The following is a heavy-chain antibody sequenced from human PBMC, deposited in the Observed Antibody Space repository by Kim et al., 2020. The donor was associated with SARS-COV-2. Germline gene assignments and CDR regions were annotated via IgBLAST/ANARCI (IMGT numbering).Heavy chain of an antibody. V-gene: IGHV4-39*01. D-gene: IGHD6-6*01. CDR1: GGSISSSSYY. J-gene: IGHJ4*02. CDR2: IYYSGST. CDR3: ARLRREQLLTPRPVTFDY. Sequence: SETLSLTCTVSGGSISSSSYYWGWIRQPPGKGLEWIGSIYYSGSTYYNPSLKSRVTISVDTSKNQFSLKLSSVTAADTAVYYCARLRREQLLTPRPVTFDYWGQGTLVTVSS.